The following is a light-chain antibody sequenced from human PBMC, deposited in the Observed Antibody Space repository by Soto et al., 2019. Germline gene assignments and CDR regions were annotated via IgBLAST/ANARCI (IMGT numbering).Light chain of an antibody. Sequence: EIRFSLSPSFMSAYVGDRVTIHCRASQGLSSYLAWYQQKPGKAPNLLIYAAFTLQSGVPSRFSGSGSGTEFTLTISSLQPEDFATYYCQQYGTSPRTFGQGTKV. CDR3: QQYGTSPRT. CDR1: QGLSSY. V-gene: IGKV1-9*01. CDR2: AAF. J-gene: IGKJ1*01.